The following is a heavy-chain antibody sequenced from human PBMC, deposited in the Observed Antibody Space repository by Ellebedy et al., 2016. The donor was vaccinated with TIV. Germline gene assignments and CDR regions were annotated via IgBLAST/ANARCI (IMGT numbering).Heavy chain of an antibody. D-gene: IGHD1-26*01. Sequence: PSETLSLTCAVYGGSFSDYNWSWIRQPPGKGLEWIGEINHYGSTNYNPSLKSSVTISVDTSKNQFPLRLSSVTAADTAVYYCGRGRKRSGSSMAYYYYGMDVWGQGTTVIVSS. V-gene: IGHV4-34*01. CDR2: INHYGST. J-gene: IGHJ6*02. CDR3: GRGRKRSGSSMAYYYYGMDV. CDR1: GGSFSDYN.